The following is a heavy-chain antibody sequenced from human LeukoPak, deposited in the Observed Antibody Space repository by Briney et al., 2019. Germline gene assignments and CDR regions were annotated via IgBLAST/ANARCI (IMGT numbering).Heavy chain of an antibody. V-gene: IGHV3-74*01. D-gene: IGHD3-16*01. Sequence: GGSLRLSCAASGFTFSTYWMHWVRQAPGKGLVWVSRINSGGSSISYAGSVKGRFTISRDNAKNTLYLQMNSLRAEDTAVYYCASDLVWGSLDYWGQGTLVTVSS. J-gene: IGHJ4*02. CDR3: ASDLVWGSLDY. CDR1: GFTFSTYW. CDR2: INSGGSSI.